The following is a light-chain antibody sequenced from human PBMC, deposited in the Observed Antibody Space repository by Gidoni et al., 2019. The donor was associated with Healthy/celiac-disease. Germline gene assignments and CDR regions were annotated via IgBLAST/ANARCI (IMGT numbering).Light chain of an antibody. Sequence: EIVLTQSPGTLSLSPGERATLSCRASQSVGNSFLAWYQQKPGQAPRLLIYGASSRATGIPDRFSGSGSGTDFTLTISRLEPEDFAVYYCQKYGSSPFTFGPGTKVDIK. V-gene: IGKV3-20*01. CDR3: QKYGSSPFT. CDR1: QSVGNSF. CDR2: GAS. J-gene: IGKJ3*01.